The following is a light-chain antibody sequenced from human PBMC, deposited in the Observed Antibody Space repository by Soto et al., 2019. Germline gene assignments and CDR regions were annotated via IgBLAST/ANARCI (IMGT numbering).Light chain of an antibody. CDR1: QSISTY. CDR2: KAS. CDR3: QQYDSYSGYT. V-gene: IGKV1-5*03. Sequence: DIQMTQSPSTLSASVGDRVTITCRASQSISTYLAWYQQKPGKAPKLLIYKASSLESGVPSRFSGSGSGSEFTLSISSLQPNDFATYYCQQYDSYSGYTFGQGTKLEIK. J-gene: IGKJ2*01.